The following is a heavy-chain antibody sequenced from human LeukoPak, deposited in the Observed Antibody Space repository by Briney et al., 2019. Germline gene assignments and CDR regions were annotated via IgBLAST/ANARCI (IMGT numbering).Heavy chain of an antibody. V-gene: IGHV5-51*01. CDR2: IYPGDSDT. CDR1: GYSFTSYW. D-gene: IGHD6-6*01. Sequence: GESLKISCKGSGYSFTSYWIGWVRQLPGKGLEWMEIIYPGDSDTRYSPSFQGQVTISADKSISTAYLQWSSLKASDTAMYYCARGARIAARPYYFDYWGQGTLVTVSS. J-gene: IGHJ4*02. CDR3: ARGARIAARPYYFDY.